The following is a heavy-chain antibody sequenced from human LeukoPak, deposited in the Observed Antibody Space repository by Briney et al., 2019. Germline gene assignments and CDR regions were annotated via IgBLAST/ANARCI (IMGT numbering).Heavy chain of an antibody. D-gene: IGHD2-21*02. Sequence: GESLKISCKGSGYSFTSYWIGWVRQMPGKGLEWMGIIYPGDSDTRYSPSFQGQVTTSADKSISTAYLQWSSLKASDTAMYYCARQTHIVVVTATYDYWGQGTLVTVSS. CDR2: IYPGDSDT. CDR1: GYSFTSYW. J-gene: IGHJ4*02. V-gene: IGHV5-51*01. CDR3: ARQTHIVVVTATYDY.